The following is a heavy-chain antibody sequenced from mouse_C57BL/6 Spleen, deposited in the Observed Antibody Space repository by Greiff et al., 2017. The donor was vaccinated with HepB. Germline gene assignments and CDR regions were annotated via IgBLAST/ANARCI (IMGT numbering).Heavy chain of an antibody. CDR1: GYTFTSYW. Sequence: QVQLQQPGAELVKPGASVKLSCKASGYTFTSYWMHWVKQRPGQGLEWIGMIHPNSGSTNYNEKFKSKATLTVDKSSSTAYMQLSSLTSEDSAVYYCARWAHYYGSSLFDYWGQGTTLTVSS. CDR2: IHPNSGST. D-gene: IGHD1-1*01. V-gene: IGHV1-64*01. J-gene: IGHJ2*01. CDR3: ARWAHYYGSSLFDY.